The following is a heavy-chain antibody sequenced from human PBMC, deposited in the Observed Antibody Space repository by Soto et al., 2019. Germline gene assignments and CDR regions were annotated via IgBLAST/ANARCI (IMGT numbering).Heavy chain of an antibody. CDR3: ARGGGVGVAGSAAFDM. CDR1: GYPVTAYY. V-gene: IGHV1-2*02. CDR2: INPATGAA. J-gene: IGHJ3*02. D-gene: IGHD3-3*01. Sequence: QLHLVQSGAVVKKPGASVTVSCSASGYPVTAYYMHWVRQAPGRGLEWMGGINPATGAAKYTQTFQGRVHMTRDTSPSTVFMELSGLTSEDTAVFYCARGGGVGVAGSAAFDMWGQGTLVTVSS.